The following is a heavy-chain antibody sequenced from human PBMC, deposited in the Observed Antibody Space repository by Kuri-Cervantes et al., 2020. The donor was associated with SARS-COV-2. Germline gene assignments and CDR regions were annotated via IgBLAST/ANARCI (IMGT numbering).Heavy chain of an antibody. CDR3: ARGYCSSTSCYLPGANFDY. CDR2: IWYDGSNK. D-gene: IGHD2-2*01. V-gene: IGHV3-33*01. Sequence: GESLKISCAASGFTFSSYGMHWVRQAPGKGLEWVAVIWYDGSNKHYADSVKGRFTISRDNSKNTLYLQMNSLRAEDTAVYYCARGYCSSTSCYLPGANFDYWGQGTLVTVSS. CDR1: GFTFSSYG. J-gene: IGHJ4*02.